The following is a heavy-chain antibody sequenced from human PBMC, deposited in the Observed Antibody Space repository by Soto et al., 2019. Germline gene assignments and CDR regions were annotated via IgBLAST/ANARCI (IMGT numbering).Heavy chain of an antibody. Sequence: ETLSLTCAVYGGSFSGYYWSWIRQPPGKGLEWIGEINHSGSTNYNPSLKSRVTISVDTSKNQFSLKLSSVTAADTAVYYCARGGRFGYSYGTNWFDPWGQGTLVTVSS. CDR2: INHSGST. J-gene: IGHJ5*02. CDR3: ARGGRFGYSYGTNWFDP. D-gene: IGHD5-18*01. V-gene: IGHV4-34*01. CDR1: GGSFSGYY.